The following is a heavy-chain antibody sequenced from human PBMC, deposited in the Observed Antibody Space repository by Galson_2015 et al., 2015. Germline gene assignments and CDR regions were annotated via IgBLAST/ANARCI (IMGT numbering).Heavy chain of an antibody. Sequence: QSGAEVKKPGESLKISCKGSGYSFTSYWIGWVRQMPGKSLEWMGIIYPGDSDTRYSPSFQGQVTISADKSISTAYLQWSSLKASDTAMYYCARRRGYSSASQPALGWFDPWGQGTLVTVSS. CDR3: ARRRGYSSASQPALGWFDP. D-gene: IGHD2-15*01. CDR2: IYPGDSDT. V-gene: IGHV5-51*01. J-gene: IGHJ5*02. CDR1: GYSFTSYW.